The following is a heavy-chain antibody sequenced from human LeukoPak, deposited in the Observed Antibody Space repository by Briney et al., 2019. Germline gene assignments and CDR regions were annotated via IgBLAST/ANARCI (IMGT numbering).Heavy chain of an antibody. CDR2: ISYDGSNK. D-gene: IGHD6-13*01. CDR1: GFTFSSYA. J-gene: IGHJ4*02. Sequence: GGSLRLSCAASGFTFSSYAMHWVRQAPGKGLEWVAVISYDGSNKYYADSVKGRFTIFRDNSKNTLYLQMNSLRAEDTAVYYCARDNSIAAAPLNYWGQGTLVTVSS. V-gene: IGHV3-30-3*01. CDR3: ARDNSIAAAPLNY.